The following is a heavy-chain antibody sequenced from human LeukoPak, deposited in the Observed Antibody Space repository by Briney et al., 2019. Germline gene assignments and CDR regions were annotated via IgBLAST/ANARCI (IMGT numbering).Heavy chain of an antibody. CDR2: ISSSSSTI. J-gene: IGHJ4*02. CDR3: ARGNMVKDFDY. Sequence: PGGSLRLSCAASGFTFSSYSMNWVRQAPGKGLEWVSYISSSSSTIYYADSVKGRFTISRDNAKNSLYLQMNSLRAEDTAVYYCARGNMVKDFDYWGQGTLVTVSS. D-gene: IGHD5-18*01. CDR1: GFTFSSYS. V-gene: IGHV3-48*04.